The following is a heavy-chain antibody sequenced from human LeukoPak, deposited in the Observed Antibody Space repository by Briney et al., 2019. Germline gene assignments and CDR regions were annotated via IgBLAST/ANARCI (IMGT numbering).Heavy chain of an antibody. Sequence: GGSLRLSCAASGFTFNNYSIHWVRQAPGKGLEGVSSITSHSAYICYAGSVEGRFTISRDNSKNSLFLHMTSLKVEDTAVYYCARDPWGYDLWGQGTLVTVS. CDR1: GFTFNNYS. CDR2: ITSHSAYI. V-gene: IGHV3-21*01. D-gene: IGHD2-15*01. J-gene: IGHJ4*02. CDR3: ARDPWGYDL.